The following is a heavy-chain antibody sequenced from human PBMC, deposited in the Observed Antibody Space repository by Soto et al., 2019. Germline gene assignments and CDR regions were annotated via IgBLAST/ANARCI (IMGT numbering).Heavy chain of an antibody. CDR1: GGSISSSSYY. D-gene: IGHD4-4*01. J-gene: IGHJ6*02. CDR3: ARHITTVTPYEYYYYYGMDV. V-gene: IGHV4-39*01. Sequence: QLQLQESGPGLVKPSETLSLTCTVSGGSISSSSYYWGWIRQPPGKGLEWIGSIYYSGSTYYNPSLKSRVTISVDTSKNQFSLKLSSVTAADTAVYYCARHITTVTPYEYYYYYGMDVWGQGTTVTVSS. CDR2: IYYSGST.